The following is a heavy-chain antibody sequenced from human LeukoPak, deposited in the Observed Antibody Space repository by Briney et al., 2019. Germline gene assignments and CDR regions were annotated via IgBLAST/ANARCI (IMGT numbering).Heavy chain of an antibody. V-gene: IGHV1-8*01. D-gene: IGHD6-19*01. J-gene: IGHJ6*03. CDR2: MNPNSGNT. CDR3: ARDVPEPGIAVAGPSYYYYYMDV. Sequence: ASVKVSCKASGYTFTSYDINWVRQATGQGLEWMGWMNPNSGNTGYAQKFQGRVTMTRNTSISTAYMELSSLRSEDTAVYYCARDVPEPGIAVAGPSYYYYYMDVWGKGTTVTVSS. CDR1: GYTFTSYD.